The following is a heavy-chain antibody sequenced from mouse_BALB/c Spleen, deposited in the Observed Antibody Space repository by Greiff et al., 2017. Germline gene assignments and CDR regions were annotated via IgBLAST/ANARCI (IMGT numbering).Heavy chain of an antibody. CDR2: INPYYGST. J-gene: IGHJ4*01. D-gene: IGHD2-1*01. CDR1: GYSFTDYI. Sequence: VQLQQTGPELVKPGASVKISCKASGYSFTDYIMLWVKQSPGKSLEWIGNINPYYGSTSYNLKFKGKATLTVDKSSSTAYMQLNSLTSEDSAVYYGARGGYGNYEDYAMDYWGQGTSVTVSS. V-gene: IGHV1-39*01. CDR3: ARGGYGNYEDYAMDY.